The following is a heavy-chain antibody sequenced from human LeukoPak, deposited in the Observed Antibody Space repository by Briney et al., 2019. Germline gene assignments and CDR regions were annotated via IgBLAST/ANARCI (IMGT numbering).Heavy chain of an antibody. CDR2: IYTSGST. D-gene: IGHD3-10*01. CDR1: GGPISSYY. Sequence: SETLSLTCTVSGGPISSYYWSWIRQPAGKGLEWIGRIYTSGSTNYNPSLQSRVTISVDTSKNQFSLNLTSVTAADTAVYYCARYGSGTYPRFDYWGQGILVTVSS. V-gene: IGHV4-4*07. CDR3: ARYGSGTYPRFDY. J-gene: IGHJ4*02.